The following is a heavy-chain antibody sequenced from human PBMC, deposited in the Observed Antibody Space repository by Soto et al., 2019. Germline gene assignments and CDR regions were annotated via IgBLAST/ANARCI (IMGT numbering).Heavy chain of an antibody. CDR2: ISSSSSTI. V-gene: IGHV3-48*01. Sequence: GGSLRLSCAASGFTFSSYSMNWVRQAPGKGLEWVSYISSSSSTIYYADSVKGRFTISRDNAKNSLYLQMNSLRAEDTAVYYCARCMLEEGHNYYYYYMDVWGKGTTVTVSS. J-gene: IGHJ6*03. CDR1: GFTFSSYS. D-gene: IGHD2-8*01. CDR3: ARCMLEEGHNYYYYYMDV.